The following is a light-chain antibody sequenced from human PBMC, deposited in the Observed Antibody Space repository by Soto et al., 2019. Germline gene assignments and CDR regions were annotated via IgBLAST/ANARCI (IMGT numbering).Light chain of an antibody. V-gene: IGLV1-40*01. CDR1: SSNIGAGYD. CDR2: GNN. CDR3: QSYDSSLNGVV. Sequence: QSVLTQPPSVSGAPGQRVTISCTGSSSNIGAGYDVHWYQQLPGTAPKLLIYGNNNRPSGVPDRFSGSKSGTSASLAITGLQAEDEADYYRQSYDSSLNGVVFGGGTKLTVL. J-gene: IGLJ2*01.